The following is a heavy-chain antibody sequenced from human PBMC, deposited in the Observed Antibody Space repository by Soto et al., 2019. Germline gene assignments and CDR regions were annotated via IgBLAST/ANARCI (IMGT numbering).Heavy chain of an antibody. Sequence: QLQLQESGPGLVKPSETLSLTCTVSGGSISSSSYYWGWIRQPPGKGLEWIGSIYYSGSTYYNPSLKSRVTISVDTSKNQFSLKLSSVTAADTAVYYCAITIFGEQNPDYWGQGTLVTVSS. CDR3: AITIFGEQNPDY. V-gene: IGHV4-39*01. J-gene: IGHJ4*02. CDR2: IYYSGST. CDR1: GGSISSSSYY. D-gene: IGHD3-3*01.